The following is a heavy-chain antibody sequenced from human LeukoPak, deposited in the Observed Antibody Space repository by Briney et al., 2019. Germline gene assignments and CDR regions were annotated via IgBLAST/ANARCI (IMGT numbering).Heavy chain of an antibody. CDR1: GGSFSGYY. V-gene: IGHV4-34*01. CDR2: INHSGST. D-gene: IGHD3-10*01. Sequence: SETLSLTCAVYGGSFSGYYWSWIRQPPGKGLEWMGEINHSGSTNYNPSLKSRVTISVDTSKNQFSLKLSSVTAAVTAVYYCARGPRTYYYGSGSRDWGQGTLVTVSS. J-gene: IGHJ4*02. CDR3: ARGPRTYYYGSGSRD.